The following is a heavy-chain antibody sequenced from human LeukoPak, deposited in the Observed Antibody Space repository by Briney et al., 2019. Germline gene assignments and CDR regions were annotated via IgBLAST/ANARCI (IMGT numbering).Heavy chain of an antibody. J-gene: IGHJ4*02. V-gene: IGHV3-7*01. CDR1: GFTFSSYW. CDR2: IKQDGSEK. CDR3: ARGGGSYGSHFDY. D-gene: IGHD1-26*01. Sequence: GGSLRLSCAASGFTFSSYWMSRVRQAPGKGLEWVANIKQDGSEKYYVDSVKGRFTISRDNAKNSLYLQMNSLRAEDTAVYYCARGGGSYGSHFDYWGQGTLVTVSS.